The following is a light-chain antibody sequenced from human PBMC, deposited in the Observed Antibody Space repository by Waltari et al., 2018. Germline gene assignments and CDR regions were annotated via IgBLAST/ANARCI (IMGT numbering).Light chain of an antibody. Sequence: QSGLTQPASVSGSPGQSITISCTGTSSDVGNYNLVSWYQQYPGKAPKLMVYEVTKRTSGLSDRCSGSKSGNTASLTIYGLQSEDEADYYCCSYAGLGIYVFGTGTKVTVL. CDR1: SSDVGNYNL. V-gene: IGLV2-23*02. J-gene: IGLJ1*01. CDR2: EVT. CDR3: CSYAGLGIYV.